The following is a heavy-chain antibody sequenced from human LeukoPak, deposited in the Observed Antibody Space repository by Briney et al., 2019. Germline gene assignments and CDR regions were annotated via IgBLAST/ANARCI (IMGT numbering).Heavy chain of an antibody. J-gene: IGHJ4*02. CDR2: ITGSGGNT. CDR3: AKDTSTRWYSSTPLPGDY. V-gene: IGHV3-23*01. Sequence: GGSLRLSCTASGFTFGDYAMSWVRQAPGKGLEWVSGITGSGGNTYYADSVKGRFTISRDNSKNTLYLQMSNLRAEDTAIYYCAKDTSTRWYSSTPLPGDYWGQGTLVTVSS. CDR1: GFTFGDYA. D-gene: IGHD6-13*01.